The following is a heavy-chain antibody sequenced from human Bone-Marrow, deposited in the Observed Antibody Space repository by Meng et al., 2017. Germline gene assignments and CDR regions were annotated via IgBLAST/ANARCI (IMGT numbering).Heavy chain of an antibody. CDR3: ASDRRIAAAGTNYYYGMDV. Sequence: ASVKVSCKASGYTFTSYYMHWVRQAPGQGLEWMGIINPSGGSTSYAQKFQGRVTMTRDTSTRTVYMELSSLRSEDTAVYYCASDRRIAAAGTNYYYGMDVWGQGTTVTVSS. J-gene: IGHJ6*02. D-gene: IGHD6-13*01. V-gene: IGHV1-46*01. CDR1: GYTFTSYY. CDR2: INPSGGST.